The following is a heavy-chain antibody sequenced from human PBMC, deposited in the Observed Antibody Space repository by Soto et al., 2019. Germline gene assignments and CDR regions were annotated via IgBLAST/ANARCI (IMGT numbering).Heavy chain of an antibody. CDR1: GFTFSSYA. CDR3: XXXXIXVVVAATLHY. D-gene: IGHD2-15*01. V-gene: IGHV3-23*01. J-gene: IGHJ4*02. CDR2: ISGSGGST. Sequence: EVQLLESGGGLVQPGGSLRLSCAASGFTFSSYAMSWVRQAPGKGLEWVSAISGSGGSTYYADSVKGRFTISRDNSKNTLYLQMNXLXXXXXXXXXXXXXXIXVVVAATLHYWGQGTLVTVSS.